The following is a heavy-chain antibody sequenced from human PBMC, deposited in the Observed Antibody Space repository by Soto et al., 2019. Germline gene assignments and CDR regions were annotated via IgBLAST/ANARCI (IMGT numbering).Heavy chain of an antibody. CDR2: IKGNNDGGTT. V-gene: IGHV3-15*07. D-gene: IGHD2-15*01. J-gene: IGHJ4*02. Sequence: EVQLVESGGGLVKPGGSLRLSCAASGFSFNKASMNWVRQAPGKGLEWVGRIKGNNDGGTTAYAAPVKGRFTISRDDSKNTVFLQISSPKTEDTAVYYCTTVGVVVEGDDYWGQGTLVSVSS. CDR1: GFSFNKAS. CDR3: TTVGVVVEGDDY.